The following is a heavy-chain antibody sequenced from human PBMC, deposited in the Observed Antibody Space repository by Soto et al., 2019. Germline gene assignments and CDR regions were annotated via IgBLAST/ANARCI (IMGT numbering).Heavy chain of an antibody. Sequence: QVQLVQSGAEVKKPGSSVKVSCKASGGTFSSYAISWVRQAPGQGLEWMGGIIPIFGTADYAQKFQGRVTITADESTSTGNMELSSLRSVDTAAYYCASHYDSSGYYYRGVDYWGQGTLVTVSS. CDR3: ASHYDSSGYYYRGVDY. CDR2: IIPIFGTA. CDR1: GGTFSSYA. V-gene: IGHV1-69*12. D-gene: IGHD3-22*01. J-gene: IGHJ4*02.